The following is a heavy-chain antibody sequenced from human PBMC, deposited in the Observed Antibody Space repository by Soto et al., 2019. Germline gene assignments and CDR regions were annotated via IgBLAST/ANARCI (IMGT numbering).Heavy chain of an antibody. V-gene: IGHV3-21*01. Sequence: GGSLRLSCAASGFTFSSYSMNWVRQAPGKGLEWVSSISSSSSYIYYADSVKGRFTISRDNAKNSLYLQMNSLRAEDTAVYYCARGGQGAAAGTGYWGQGTLVAVSS. CDR1: GFTFSSYS. CDR2: ISSSSSYI. D-gene: IGHD6-13*01. CDR3: ARGGQGAAAGTGY. J-gene: IGHJ4*02.